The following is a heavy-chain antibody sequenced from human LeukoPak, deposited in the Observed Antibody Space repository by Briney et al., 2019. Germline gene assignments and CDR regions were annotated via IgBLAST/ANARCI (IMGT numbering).Heavy chain of an antibody. CDR1: GGSISRYY. CDR2: IFYSGST. CDR3: ARDRSSGCVSLCHYGMDV. V-gene: IGHV4-59*01. J-gene: IGHJ6*02. Sequence: SETLSLTCSVSGGSISRYYWNWIRQSPGKGLEWIGYIFYSGSTNYNPSLKSRVTMSVDTSKNQFSLRLSSVTAADTAVYYCARDRSSGCVSLCHYGMDVWGQGTTVTVSS. D-gene: IGHD6-19*01.